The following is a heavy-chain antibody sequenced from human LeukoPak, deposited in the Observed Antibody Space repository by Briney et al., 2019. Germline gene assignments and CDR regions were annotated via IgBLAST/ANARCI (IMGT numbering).Heavy chain of an antibody. CDR2: INPSGGST. Sequence: ASVKVSCKASGYTFTSYYMHWVRQAPGQGLEWMGIINPSGGSTNYAQKFQGRVTITADESTSTAYMELSSLRSEDTAVYYCARGRSSSWPKRNWFDPWGQGTLVTVSS. CDR1: GYTFTSYY. CDR3: ARGRSSSWPKRNWFDP. V-gene: IGHV1-46*01. J-gene: IGHJ5*02. D-gene: IGHD6-13*01.